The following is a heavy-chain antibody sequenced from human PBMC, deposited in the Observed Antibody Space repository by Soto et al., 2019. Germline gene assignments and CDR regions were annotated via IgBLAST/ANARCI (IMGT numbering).Heavy chain of an antibody. CDR2: VSLGGST. Sequence: DVQLLESGGGLVQPEGSLRLSCAASGFTFSSYAMGWVRQGPGKGLEWVAEVSLGGSTHYADSVRGRFTISRDNSKNTLSLQMNSPTPEDTAVYFWAKRCGAGENFDYWGQGALVTVSS. D-gene: IGHD2-21*01. CDR3: AKRCGAGENFDY. CDR1: GFTFSSYA. J-gene: IGHJ4*02. V-gene: IGHV3-23*01.